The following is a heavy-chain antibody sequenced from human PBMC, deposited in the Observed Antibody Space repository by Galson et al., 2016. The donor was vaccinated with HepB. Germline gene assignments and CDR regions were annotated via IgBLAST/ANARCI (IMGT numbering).Heavy chain of an antibody. J-gene: IGHJ6*02. CDR1: GFTFSRYA. CDR3: AKSAGRAVTTLYYYYGMDV. Sequence: SLRLPCAASGFTFSRYAMNWVRQAPGKGLEWVSIISGSSSSIYYADPTKGRFPVSRYNYKNTLFLQMNSLRAKDTAVYYCAKSAGRAVTTLYYYYGMDVGAQGTTVTVSS. CDR2: ISGSSSSI. V-gene: IGHV3-23*01. D-gene: IGHD4-17*01.